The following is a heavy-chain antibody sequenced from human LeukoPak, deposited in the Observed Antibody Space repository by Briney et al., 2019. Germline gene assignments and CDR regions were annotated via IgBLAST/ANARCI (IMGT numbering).Heavy chain of an antibody. Sequence: PPGGSLRLSCAASGFTFSSYAMSWVRPAPGKGLEWVSDINGSGSRTYYVDSVKGRFTISRDNSKNTLYLQMNSLRAEDTAVYYCAKSGRVSGYDSVNHYMDVWGRGTTVTISS. CDR3: AKSGRVSGYDSVNHYMDV. D-gene: IGHD5-12*01. CDR1: GFTFSSYA. J-gene: IGHJ6*03. V-gene: IGHV3-23*01. CDR2: INGSGSRT.